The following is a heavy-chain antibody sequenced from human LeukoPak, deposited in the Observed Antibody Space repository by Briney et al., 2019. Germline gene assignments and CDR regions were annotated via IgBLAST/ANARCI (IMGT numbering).Heavy chain of an antibody. V-gene: IGHV1-8*03. Sequence: ASVKVSCKASGYTFTSYHINWVRQATGQGLEWMGWMNPNSGNTGYAQKFQGRVTITRNTSISTAYMELSSLRSEDTAVYYCARSYYDFWSGSPNWFDPWGQGTLVTVSS. D-gene: IGHD3-3*01. CDR3: ARSYYDFWSGSPNWFDP. CDR1: GYTFTSYH. CDR2: MNPNSGNT. J-gene: IGHJ5*02.